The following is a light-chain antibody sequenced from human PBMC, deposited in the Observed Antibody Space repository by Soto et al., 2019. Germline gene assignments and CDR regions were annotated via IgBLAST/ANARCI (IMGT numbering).Light chain of an antibody. V-gene: IGKV1-5*03. CDR1: QSISTW. J-gene: IGKJ1*01. CDR2: TAS. CDR3: QQHKSYPRT. Sequence: DIPMTQSPSTLSASVGDRVTITCRASQSISTWLVWYQQKPGTAPRLLIYTASSLESGVPSRFSGSGSGTEFTLTISSLQPDDFATYYCQQHKSYPRTFGQGTKVEIK.